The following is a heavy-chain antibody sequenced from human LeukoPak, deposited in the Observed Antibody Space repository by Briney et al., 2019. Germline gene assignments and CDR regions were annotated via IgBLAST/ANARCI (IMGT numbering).Heavy chain of an antibody. Sequence: AGGSLRLSCAASGFTFSSYGMHWVRQAPGKGLEWVSSISSSSRYIYYTDSVKGRFTISRDNAKNSLYLQMNSLRAEDTAVYYCARDLSVGSKPGLGFDYWGQGTLVTVSS. CDR2: ISSSSRYI. J-gene: IGHJ4*02. CDR3: ARDLSVGSKPGLGFDY. CDR1: GFTFSSYG. V-gene: IGHV3-21*01. D-gene: IGHD1-26*01.